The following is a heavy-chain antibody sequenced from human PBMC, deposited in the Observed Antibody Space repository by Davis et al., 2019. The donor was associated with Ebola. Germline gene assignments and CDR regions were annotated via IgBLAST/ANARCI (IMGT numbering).Heavy chain of an antibody. CDR1: GFTFSSYS. Sequence: GGSLRLSCAASGFTFSSYSMNWVRQAPGKGLEWVSSISSSSSYIYYADSVKGRFTISRDNAKNSLYLQMNSLRAEDTAVYYCASLRDGYNFVLDYWGQGTLVTVSS. V-gene: IGHV3-21*01. CDR3: ASLRDGYNFVLDY. J-gene: IGHJ4*02. CDR2: ISSSSSYI. D-gene: IGHD5-24*01.